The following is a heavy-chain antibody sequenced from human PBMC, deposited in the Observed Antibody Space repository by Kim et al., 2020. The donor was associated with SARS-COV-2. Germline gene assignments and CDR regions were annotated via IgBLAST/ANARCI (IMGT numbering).Heavy chain of an antibody. V-gene: IGHV3-74*01. Sequence: DSMKVPFTISRNNAKNTLYLQMSSRRAENTAVYYCARGSQEATHYYYGMDVWGQGTTVTVSS. CDR3: ARGSQEATHYYYGMDV. D-gene: IGHD1-26*01. J-gene: IGHJ6*02.